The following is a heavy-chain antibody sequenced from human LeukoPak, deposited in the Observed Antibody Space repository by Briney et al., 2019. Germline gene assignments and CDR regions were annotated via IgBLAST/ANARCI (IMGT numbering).Heavy chain of an antibody. CDR2: IYYSGST. CDR3: AREALRGDYVWGSYRLYYFDY. V-gene: IGHV4-59*01. CDR1: GGSISSYY. J-gene: IGHJ4*02. D-gene: IGHD3-16*02. Sequence: SETLSLTCTVSGGSISSYYWSWIRQPPGKGLEWIGYIYYSGSTNYNPSLKSRVTISVDTSKNQFSLKLSSVTAADTAVCYCAREALRGDYVWGSYRLYYFDYWGQGTLVTVSS.